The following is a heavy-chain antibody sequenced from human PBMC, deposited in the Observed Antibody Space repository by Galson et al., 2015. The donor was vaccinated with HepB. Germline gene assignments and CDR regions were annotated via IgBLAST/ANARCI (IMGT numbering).Heavy chain of an antibody. CDR3: ARLMESDDSSGYYWYFDF. J-gene: IGHJ2*01. V-gene: IGHV5-10-1*01. CDR2: IDPSDSYT. CDR1: GYTFTNYW. D-gene: IGHD3-22*01. Sequence: QSGAEVKKPGESLRISCKGSGYTFTNYWISWVRQMPGKGLEWMGRIDPSDSYTNYRPSFQGHVTISVDKSSSTAYLQWSSLRASDTAMYYCARLMESDDSSGYYWYFDFWGRGTLVTVSS.